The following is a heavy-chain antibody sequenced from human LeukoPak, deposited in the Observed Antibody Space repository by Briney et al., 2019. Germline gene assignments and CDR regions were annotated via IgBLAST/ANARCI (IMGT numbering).Heavy chain of an antibody. V-gene: IGHV4-34*01. Sequence: SETLSLTCAVYGGSFNGYYWTWIRQPPGKGLEWIGEINHSGGTDYNPSLKSRVTISVDTSKNQFSLKLNSVAAADTAVYYCARGQLRLSNWGQGSLAIVSS. CDR3: ARGQLRLSN. CDR1: GGSFNGYY. CDR2: INHSGGT. D-gene: IGHD2-2*01. J-gene: IGHJ4*02.